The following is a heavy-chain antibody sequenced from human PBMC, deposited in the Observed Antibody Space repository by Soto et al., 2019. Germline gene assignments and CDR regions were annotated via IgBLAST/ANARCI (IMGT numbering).Heavy chain of an antibody. Sequence: ETLALTCPVSGASISSYYWSGIRQPPGKGLEWIGYIYYSGSTNYNPSLKSRVTISVDTSKNQFSLKLSSVTAADTAVYYCARCNIMTTPSFYGMDVWGQGTKVTVSS. J-gene: IGHJ6*02. CDR2: IYYSGST. CDR3: ARCNIMTTPSFYGMDV. D-gene: IGHD3-16*01. CDR1: GASISSYY. V-gene: IGHV4-59*01.